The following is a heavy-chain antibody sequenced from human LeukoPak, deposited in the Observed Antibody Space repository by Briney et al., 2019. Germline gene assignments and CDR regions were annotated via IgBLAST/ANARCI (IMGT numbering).Heavy chain of an antibody. V-gene: IGHV3-9*01. CDR2: ISWNSGTI. CDR1: GFTFDDHA. Sequence: GGSLRLSCAVSGFTFDDHAVHWVRQAPGKGLEWVSGISWNSGTINYADSVKGRFTISRDNAKKSLYLQMNSLRAEDTAVYYCARAGGTYYGIAFDIWGQGTMVTVSS. CDR3: ARAGGTYYGIAFDI. D-gene: IGHD1-26*01. J-gene: IGHJ3*02.